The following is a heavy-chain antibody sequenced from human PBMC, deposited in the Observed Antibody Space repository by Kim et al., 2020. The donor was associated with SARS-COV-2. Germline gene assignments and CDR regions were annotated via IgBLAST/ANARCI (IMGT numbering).Heavy chain of an antibody. CDR1: GFSFSNYV. V-gene: IGHV3-7*01. J-gene: IGHJ4*02. D-gene: IGHD1-26*01. CDR3: ARDGVGASHY. CDR2: IEQDGREK. Sequence: GGSLRLSCEVSGFSFSNYVMSWSRQAPGKGLEWVATIEQDGREKNYEDSVKGRFTISRDNAKNLLYLQMNGVRVEDTAVYYCARDGVGASHYWGQGTLVT.